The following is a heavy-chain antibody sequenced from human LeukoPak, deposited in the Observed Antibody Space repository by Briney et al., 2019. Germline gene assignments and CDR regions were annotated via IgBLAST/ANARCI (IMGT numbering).Heavy chain of an antibody. Sequence: GASVKVSCKASGYTLTSYDINWVRQATGQGMEWMGWMKPNSGNTSYAQKFQGRVTITSNTSISTAYMELSSLRSDDTAVYYCARSPRATTGGYYYYYMDVWGKGTTFTVSS. CDR2: MKPNSGNT. CDR3: ARSPRATTGGYYYYYMDV. J-gene: IGHJ6*03. V-gene: IGHV1-8*03. D-gene: IGHD1-26*01. CDR1: GYTLTSYD.